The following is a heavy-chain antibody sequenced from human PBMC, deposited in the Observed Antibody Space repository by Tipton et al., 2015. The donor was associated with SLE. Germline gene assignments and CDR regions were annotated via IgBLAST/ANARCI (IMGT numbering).Heavy chain of an antibody. CDR3: ARDLHGGYRGGAFDI. J-gene: IGHJ3*02. V-gene: IGHV4-61*02. Sequence: TLSLTCTVSGGSISSGTYYWSWIRQPAGKGLEWIGRIYTSGSTNYNPPLKSRVTISVDTSKNQFSLKLSSVTAADTAVYYCARDLHGGYRGGAFDIWGQGTMVTVSS. CDR1: GGSISSGTYY. CDR2: IYTSGST. D-gene: IGHD5-12*01.